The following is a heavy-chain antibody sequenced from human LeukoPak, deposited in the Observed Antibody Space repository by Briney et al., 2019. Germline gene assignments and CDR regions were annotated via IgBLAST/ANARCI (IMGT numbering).Heavy chain of an antibody. Sequence: HGESLKISCKGSGYSFTSYWIGWVRQMPGKGLEWMGIIYPGDSDTRYSPSFQGQVTISADKSISTAYLQWSSLKASDTAMYYCARRWSSPWSGRICYFDYWGQGTLVTVSS. CDR2: IYPGDSDT. CDR1: GYSFTSYW. CDR3: ARRWSSPWSGRICYFDY. D-gene: IGHD3/OR15-3a*01. J-gene: IGHJ4*02. V-gene: IGHV5-51*01.